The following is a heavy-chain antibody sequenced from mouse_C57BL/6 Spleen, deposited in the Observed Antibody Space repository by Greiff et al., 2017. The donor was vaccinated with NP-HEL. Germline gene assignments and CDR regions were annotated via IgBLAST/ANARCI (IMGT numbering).Heavy chain of an antibody. J-gene: IGHJ3*01. CDR3: ANGGAWFAY. CDR2: ISSGSSTI. Sequence: DVKLVESGGGLVKPGGSLKLSCAASGFTFSDYGMHWVRQAPEKGLEWVAYISSGSSTIYYADTVKGRFTISRDNAKNTLFLQMTSLGSEDTAMYYCANGGAWFAYWGQGTLVTVSA. V-gene: IGHV5-17*01. CDR1: GFTFSDYG.